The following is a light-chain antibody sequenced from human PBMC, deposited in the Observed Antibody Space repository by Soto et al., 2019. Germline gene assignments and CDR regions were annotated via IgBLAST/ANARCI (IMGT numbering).Light chain of an antibody. CDR2: KAS. CDR3: QHYSLYSPWT. Sequence: DIQMTQSPSTLSASVGDRVTITCRASQSISSWLAWYQQKPGKAPKLLIYKASTLKSGVPSRFSGSGSGTEFTLTISTLQPDDSATYYCQHYSLYSPWTFGQGTKVDI. V-gene: IGKV1-5*03. CDR1: QSISSW. J-gene: IGKJ1*01.